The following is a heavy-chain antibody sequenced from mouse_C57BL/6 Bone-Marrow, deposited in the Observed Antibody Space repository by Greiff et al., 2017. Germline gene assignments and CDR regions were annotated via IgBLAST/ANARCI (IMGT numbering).Heavy chain of an antibody. V-gene: IGHV1-69*01. D-gene: IGHD1-3*01. J-gene: IGHJ3*01. Sequence: VQLQESGAELVMPGASVKLSCKASGYTFTSYWMHWVKQRPGQGLEWIGEIDPSDSYTNYNQKFKGKSTLTVDKSSSTAYMQLSSLTSEDSAVYYCASKWGFAYWGQGTLVTVSA. CDR3: ASKWGFAY. CDR2: IDPSDSYT. CDR1: GYTFTSYW.